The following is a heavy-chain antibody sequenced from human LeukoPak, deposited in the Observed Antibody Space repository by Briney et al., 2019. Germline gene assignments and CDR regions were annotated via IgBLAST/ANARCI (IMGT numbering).Heavy chain of an antibody. D-gene: IGHD3-10*01. J-gene: IGHJ4*02. CDR3: AREWFGELLGY. CDR2: IYHSGST. Sequence: SETLSLTCTVSGYSISSGYYWGWIRQPPGKGLEWIGSIYHSGSTYYNPSLKSRVTISVDTSKNQFSLKLSSVTAADTAVYYCAREWFGELLGYWGQGTLVTVSS. CDR1: GYSISSGYY. V-gene: IGHV4-38-2*02.